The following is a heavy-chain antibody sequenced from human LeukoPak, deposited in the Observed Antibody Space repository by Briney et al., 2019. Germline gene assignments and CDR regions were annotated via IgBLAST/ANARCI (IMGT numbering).Heavy chain of an antibody. CDR1: GYTFTSYG. J-gene: IGHJ4*02. D-gene: IGHD3-16*02. Sequence: ASVTVSCKASGYTFTSYGISWVRQAPGQGLEWMGWISAYNGNTNCAQKLQGRVTMTTDTPTSTAYMELRSLRSDDTAVYYCARDITKDYDYVWGSYRYSYFDYWGQGTLVTVSS. CDR2: ISAYNGNT. CDR3: ARDITKDYDYVWGSYRYSYFDY. V-gene: IGHV1-18*01.